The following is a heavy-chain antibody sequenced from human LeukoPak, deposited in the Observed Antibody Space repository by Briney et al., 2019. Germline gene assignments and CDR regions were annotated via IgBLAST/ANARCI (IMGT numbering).Heavy chain of an antibody. Sequence: PSETLSLTCTVSGGSISGGTYYWGWIRQPPGKGLEWIGTLSYSGSTYYNPALKSRVTISVDTSKSQFSLKLSSVTAADTAVYYCAREIVSDYGDYYGMDVWGQGTTVTVSS. CDR1: GGSISGGTYY. CDR3: AREIVSDYGDYYGMDV. D-gene: IGHD4-17*01. CDR2: LSYSGST. J-gene: IGHJ6*02. V-gene: IGHV4-39*07.